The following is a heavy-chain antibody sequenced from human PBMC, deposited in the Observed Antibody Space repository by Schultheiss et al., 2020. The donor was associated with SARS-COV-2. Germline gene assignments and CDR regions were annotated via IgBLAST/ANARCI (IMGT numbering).Heavy chain of an antibody. J-gene: IGHJ5*02. V-gene: IGHV3-23*01. CDR3: AKDLGGSYPNWFDP. CDR2: ISGSGGST. CDR1: GFTFSSYG. D-gene: IGHD1-26*01. Sequence: GESLKISCAASGFTFSSYGMHWVRQAPGKGLEWVSAISGSGGSTYYADSVKGRFTISRDNSKNTLYLQMNSLRAEDTAVYYCAKDLGGSYPNWFDPWGQGTLVTVSS.